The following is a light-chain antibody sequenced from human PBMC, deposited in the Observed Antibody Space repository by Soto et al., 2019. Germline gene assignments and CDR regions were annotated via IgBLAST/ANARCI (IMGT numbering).Light chain of an antibody. J-gene: IGLJ1*01. CDR1: NSDVAGYNF. CDR3: CSYAGRYTYV. V-gene: IGLV2-11*01. Sequence: QSALTQPRSVSGSPGQSVNISCSGTNSDVAGYNFVSWYLQHPGKAPKLMLYDVNKRPSGVPDRFSGSKSGNTASLTISGLRAEDEADYYCCSYAGRYTYVFGTGTKVTVL. CDR2: DVN.